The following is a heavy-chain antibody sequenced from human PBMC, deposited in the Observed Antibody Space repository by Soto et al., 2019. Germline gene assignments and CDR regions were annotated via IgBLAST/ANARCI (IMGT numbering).Heavy chain of an antibody. V-gene: IGHV4-38-2*01. J-gene: IGHJ6*02. Sequence: SETLSLTCAVSGYSISSGNYWAWIRQPPGRGLEWIGSLYHIGSTHYNTSLKSRVTISVDTSKNHFSLELSSVTAADTAVYYCARALVGDYYYYYYGMDVWGQGTTVTVSS. CDR1: GYSISSGNY. CDR3: ARALVGDYYYYYYGMDV. CDR2: LYHIGST. D-gene: IGHD4-17*01.